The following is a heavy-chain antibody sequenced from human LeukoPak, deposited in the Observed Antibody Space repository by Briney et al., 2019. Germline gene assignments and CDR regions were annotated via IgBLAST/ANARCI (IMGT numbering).Heavy chain of an antibody. J-gene: IGHJ4*02. V-gene: IGHV4-59*01. CDR3: ARVSLDSFDY. Sequence: SETLSLTCTVSGGSISSYYWSWIRQPPGKGLEWIGYIYYSGSTNYNPSLKSRVTISVDTSKNQFSLKLSSVTAADTAVYYCARVSLDSFDYWGQGTLVTVSS. CDR1: GGSISSYY. D-gene: IGHD3-22*01. CDR2: IYYSGST.